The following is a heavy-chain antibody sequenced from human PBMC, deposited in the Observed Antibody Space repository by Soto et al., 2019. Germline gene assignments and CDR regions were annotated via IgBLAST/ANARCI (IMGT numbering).Heavy chain of an antibody. Sequence: TGGSLRLSCAASGFTFSDYYMSWIRQAPGKGLEWVSYISSSGSTIYYADSVKGRFTISRDNAKNSLYLQMNSLRAEDTAVYYCANGGVTIFGVVTPKYGMDVWGQGTTVTVSS. V-gene: IGHV3-11*01. CDR1: GFTFSDYY. J-gene: IGHJ6*02. CDR3: ANGGVTIFGVVTPKYGMDV. D-gene: IGHD3-3*01. CDR2: ISSSGSTI.